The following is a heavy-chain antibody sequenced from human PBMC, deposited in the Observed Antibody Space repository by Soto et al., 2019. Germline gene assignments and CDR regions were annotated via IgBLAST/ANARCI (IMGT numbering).Heavy chain of an antibody. CDR1: GFTFSSYW. CDR2: IKQEGSEI. CDR3: ARDLASTTIPNY. J-gene: IGHJ4*02. Sequence: EVQLVESGGGLVQPGGSLRLSCAASGFTFSSYWMSWVRQAPGKGLEWVANIKQEGSEIHYVDSVKGRFTISRDNAKNSLYLQMNSLRAADTAVYYCARDLASTTIPNYWGQGTLVTVSS. V-gene: IGHV3-7*04. D-gene: IGHD4-17*01.